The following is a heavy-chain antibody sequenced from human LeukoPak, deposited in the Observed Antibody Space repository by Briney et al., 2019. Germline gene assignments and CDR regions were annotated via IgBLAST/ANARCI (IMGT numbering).Heavy chain of an antibody. Sequence: GGSLRLSCAASGFTFSDYYMSWVRQAPGKGLEWVSAISGSGGSTYYADSVKGRFTISRDNSKNTLYLQMNSLRAEDTAVYYCAKGPLITMIVVGAFDIWGQGTMVTVSS. CDR3: AKGPLITMIVVGAFDI. D-gene: IGHD3-22*01. J-gene: IGHJ3*02. CDR2: ISGSGGST. V-gene: IGHV3-23*01. CDR1: GFTFSDYY.